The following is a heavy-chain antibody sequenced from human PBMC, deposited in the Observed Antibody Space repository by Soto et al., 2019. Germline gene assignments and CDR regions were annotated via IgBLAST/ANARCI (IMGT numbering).Heavy chain of an antibody. Sequence: SVKVSCKASGGTFSSYAISWVRQAPGQGLEWMGGIIPIFGTANYAQKFQGRVTITADESTSTAYMELSSLRSEDTAVYYCARVMVAATLSYYYYYGMDVWGQGTTVTVSS. CDR1: GGTFSSYA. V-gene: IGHV1-69*13. D-gene: IGHD2-15*01. J-gene: IGHJ6*02. CDR2: IIPIFGTA. CDR3: ARVMVAATLSYYYYYGMDV.